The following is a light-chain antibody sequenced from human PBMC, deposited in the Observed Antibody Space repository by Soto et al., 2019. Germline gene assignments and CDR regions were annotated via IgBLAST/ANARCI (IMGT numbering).Light chain of an antibody. V-gene: IGKV3-20*01. Sequence: ETVLTQSPGTLCFSPGERSTLSCKASQSISSIYLAWYQQKPGQAPRLLIYGTSNRATGIPDRFSGSGSGTDFTLTISRLEPEDFAVYYCHHYGGSPITFGQGTRLEIK. CDR2: GTS. J-gene: IGKJ5*01. CDR3: HHYGGSPIT. CDR1: QSISSIY.